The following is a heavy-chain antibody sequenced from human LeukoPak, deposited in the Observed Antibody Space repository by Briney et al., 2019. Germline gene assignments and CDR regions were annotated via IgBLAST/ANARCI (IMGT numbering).Heavy chain of an antibody. CDR1: GFPFSSYA. Sequence: GGSLRLSCAASGFPFSSYAMSWVRQAPGKGLEWVSAISGSGGSTYYADSVKGRFTISRDNSKNTLYLQMNSLGAEDTAVYSCANHLAATPTFEGLGWFDPWGQGTLVTVSS. D-gene: IGHD3-16*01. CDR3: ANHLAATPTFEGLGWFDP. V-gene: IGHV3-23*01. J-gene: IGHJ5*02. CDR2: ISGSGGST.